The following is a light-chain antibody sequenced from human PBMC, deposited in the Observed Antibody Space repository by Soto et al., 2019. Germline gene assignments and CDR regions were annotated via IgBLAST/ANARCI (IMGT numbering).Light chain of an antibody. V-gene: IGLV2-14*01. CDR1: SSDVGGYNS. CDR2: NVS. CDR3: SSYTSSSTYV. J-gene: IGLJ1*01. Sequence: QSALTQPASVSGSPGQSITISCTGTSSDVGGYNSVSWYQQHPGKAPKLMIYNVSNRPSGVSNRFSGSKSGNTASLTISGLQAEDEADYYCSSYTSSSTYVFGTGTKVTGL.